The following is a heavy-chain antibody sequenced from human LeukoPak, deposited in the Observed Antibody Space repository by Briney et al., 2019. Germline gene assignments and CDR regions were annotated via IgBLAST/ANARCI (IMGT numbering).Heavy chain of an antibody. CDR2: IYPRDSET. CDR1: GYSFPSYW. J-gene: IGHJ4*02. D-gene: IGHD6-19*01. Sequence: GESLRISCKGSGYSFPSYWIAWVRQVPGKGLEWMGIIYPRDSETRYSPSFQGQVTMSADKSINTAYLQWSGLKASDTAMYYCARRSAGWYFFDSWGQGTLVTVSS. CDR3: ARRSAGWYFFDS. V-gene: IGHV5-51*01.